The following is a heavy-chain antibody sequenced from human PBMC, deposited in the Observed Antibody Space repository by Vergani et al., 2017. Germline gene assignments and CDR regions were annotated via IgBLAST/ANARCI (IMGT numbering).Heavy chain of an antibody. CDR2: ISYDGRKK. CDR1: GFTFSSYG. V-gene: IGHV3-30*18. J-gene: IGHJ4*02. D-gene: IGHD3-22*01. CDR3: AKSDYYDSWAFDY. Sequence: QVQLVESGGGVVQPGRSLRLSCAASGFTFSSYGMHWVRQAPGKGLEWVAVISYDGRKKYYAESVKGRFTISSDNSKYPLYLQMNSLRAEDTAVYYCAKSDYYDSWAFDYWGQGTLVTVSS.